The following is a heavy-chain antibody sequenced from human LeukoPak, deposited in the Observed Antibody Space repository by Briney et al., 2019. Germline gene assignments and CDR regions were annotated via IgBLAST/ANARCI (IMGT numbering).Heavy chain of an antibody. V-gene: IGHV3-30*02. CDR1: GFTFSTYG. CDR3: AKTLSDYYYYMDV. Sequence: GGSLRLSCAASGFTFSTYGMHWVRQAPGKGLEWVAFVRYDGGNNYYADSVKGRFTISRDNSKNTLYLQMNSLRAEDTAVYYCAKTLSDYYYYMDVWGKGTTVTISS. CDR2: VRYDGGNN. J-gene: IGHJ6*03. D-gene: IGHD3-16*02.